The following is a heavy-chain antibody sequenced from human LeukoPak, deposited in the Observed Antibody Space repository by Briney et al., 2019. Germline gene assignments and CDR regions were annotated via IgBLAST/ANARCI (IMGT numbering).Heavy chain of an antibody. Sequence: PGGSLGLSCAASGFTFSEYWMSWVRQAQGKGLEWVATIKQDGSEKYYVDSVKGRFTISRDNAKNSLYLQMNSLRAEDTAVYYCARRGRERTTDAFDIWGQGTMVTVSS. D-gene: IGHD4-11*01. CDR1: GFTFSEYW. V-gene: IGHV3-7*01. CDR3: ARRGRERTTDAFDI. CDR2: IKQDGSEK. J-gene: IGHJ3*02.